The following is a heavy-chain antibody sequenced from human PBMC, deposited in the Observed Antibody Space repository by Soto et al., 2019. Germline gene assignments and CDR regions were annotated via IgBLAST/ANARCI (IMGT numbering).Heavy chain of an antibody. J-gene: IGHJ4*02. CDR1: GGSINSYY. D-gene: IGHD2-15*01. CDR3: AGHRGSGGSPRPRDV. Sequence: PSETLSLTCTVSGGSINSYYWNWIRQPPGKGLEWIGYIYYSGSTNYNPSLKSRVTISVDTSKSQFSLNLSSVTAADTAVYYRAGHRGSGGSPRPRDVWGQEGLVTISS. CDR2: IYYSGST. V-gene: IGHV4-59*08.